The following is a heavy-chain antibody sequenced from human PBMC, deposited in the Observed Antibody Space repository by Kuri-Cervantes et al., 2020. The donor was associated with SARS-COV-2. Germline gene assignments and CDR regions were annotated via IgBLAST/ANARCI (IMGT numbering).Heavy chain of an antibody. V-gene: IGHV2-5*01. Sequence: TLSLTCTVSSDSITSYYWSWIRQPPGKALEWLALIYWNDDKRYSPSLKSRLTITKDTSKNQVVLTMTNMDPVDTATYYCARDIAAAGTGYFDYWGQGTLVTVSS. CDR3: ARDIAAAGTGYFDY. CDR2: IYWNDDK. CDR1: SDSITSYYW. D-gene: IGHD6-13*01. J-gene: IGHJ4*02.